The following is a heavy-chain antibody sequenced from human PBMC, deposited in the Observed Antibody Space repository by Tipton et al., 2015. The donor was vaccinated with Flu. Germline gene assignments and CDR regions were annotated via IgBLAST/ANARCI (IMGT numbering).Heavy chain of an antibody. CDR1: GYSISSSNW. J-gene: IGHJ4*02. V-gene: IGHV4-28*02. CDR3: ARGYYYDGWGMFDY. CDR2: IYYSGSI. D-gene: IGHD3-22*01. Sequence: TLSLTCAVSGYSISSSNWWGWIRQPPGKGLEWIGYIYYSGSIYYNPSLKSRVTMSVDTSKNQFSLKLSSVTAADTAVYYCARGYYYDGWGMFDYWGQGTLVTVSS.